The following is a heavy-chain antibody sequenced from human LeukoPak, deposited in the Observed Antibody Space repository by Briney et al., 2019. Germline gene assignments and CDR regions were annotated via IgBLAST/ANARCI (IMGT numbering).Heavy chain of an antibody. CDR3: AKDSRGGAGTTAY. V-gene: IGHV3-30-3*01. CDR2: ISYDGSNK. D-gene: IGHD6-19*01. Sequence: PGGSLRLSCAASGFTFSSYAMHWVRQAPGKGPEWVAVISYDGSNKYYADSVKGRFTISRDNSKNTLYLQMNSLRAEDTAVYYCAKDSRGGAGTTAYWGQGTLVTVSS. J-gene: IGHJ4*02. CDR1: GFTFSSYA.